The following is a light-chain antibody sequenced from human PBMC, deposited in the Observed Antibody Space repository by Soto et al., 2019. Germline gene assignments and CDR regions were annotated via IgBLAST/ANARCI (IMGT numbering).Light chain of an antibody. CDR1: QSISSW. Sequence: DIQMTQSPSTLSPSVGDRVTITCRASQSISSWLAWYQQKPGKAPKLLIYDASSLESGVPSRFSGSGSGTEFTLTISVLQPDDFATYYCQQSNSHSALTFGGGTKVYIK. V-gene: IGKV1-5*01. CDR2: DAS. CDR3: QQSNSHSALT. J-gene: IGKJ4*01.